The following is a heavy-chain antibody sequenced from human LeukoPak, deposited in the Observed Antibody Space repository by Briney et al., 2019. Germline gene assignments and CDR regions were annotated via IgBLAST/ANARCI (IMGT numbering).Heavy chain of an antibody. V-gene: IGHV1-18*01. D-gene: IGHD5-12*01. Sequence: ASVKVSCKASGYTFTSYGISWVRQAPGQGLEWMGWISAYNGNTNYAQKLQGRVTMTTDTSTSTAYMELRSLRSDDTAVYYCARVENVDIVDALGSFDYWGQGTLVTVSS. CDR2: ISAYNGNT. J-gene: IGHJ4*02. CDR3: ARVENVDIVDALGSFDY. CDR1: GYTFTSYG.